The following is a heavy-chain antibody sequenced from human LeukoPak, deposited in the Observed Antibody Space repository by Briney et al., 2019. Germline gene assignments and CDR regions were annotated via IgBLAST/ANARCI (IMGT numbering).Heavy chain of an antibody. J-gene: IGHJ3*02. V-gene: IGHV4-39*01. CDR1: GGSISSSSYY. CDR2: IYYSGST. CDR3: ASLFYYYDSSGYSLDAFDI. D-gene: IGHD3-22*01. Sequence: SETLSLTCTVSGGSISSSSYYWGWIRQPPGKGLEWIGSIYYSGSTYYNPSLKSRVTISVDTSKNQFSLKLSSVTAADTAVYYCASLFYYYDSSGYSLDAFDIWGQGTMVTVSS.